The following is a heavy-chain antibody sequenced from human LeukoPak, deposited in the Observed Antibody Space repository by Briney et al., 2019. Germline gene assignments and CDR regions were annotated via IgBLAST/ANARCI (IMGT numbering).Heavy chain of an antibody. CDR3: ATEYCTNGVCYIREYFQH. D-gene: IGHD2-8*01. V-gene: IGHV3-7*01. CDR1: GFTFSTYW. J-gene: IGHJ1*01. CDR2: IKQDGTEK. Sequence: PGGSLRLSCAASGFTFSTYWMTWVRQAPGKGLEWVANIKQDGTEKNYVDSVKGRFTISRDNAKNSLYLQMNSLRAEDTAVYYCATEYCTNGVCYIREYFQHWGQGTLVTVSS.